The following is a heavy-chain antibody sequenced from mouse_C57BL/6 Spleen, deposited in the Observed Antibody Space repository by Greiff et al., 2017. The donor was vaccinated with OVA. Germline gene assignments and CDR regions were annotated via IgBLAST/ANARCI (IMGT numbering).Heavy chain of an antibody. V-gene: IGHV1-69*01. CDR1: GYTFTSYW. Sequence: QVQLQQPGAELVMPGASVKLSCKASGYTFTSYWMHWVKQRPGQGLEWIGEIDPSDSYTNYNQKFKGKSTLTAVTSASTAYMELSSLTNEDSAVYYCTPNWDLFAYWGQGTLVTVSA. J-gene: IGHJ3*01. CDR2: IDPSDSYT. CDR3: TPNWDLFAY. D-gene: IGHD4-1*01.